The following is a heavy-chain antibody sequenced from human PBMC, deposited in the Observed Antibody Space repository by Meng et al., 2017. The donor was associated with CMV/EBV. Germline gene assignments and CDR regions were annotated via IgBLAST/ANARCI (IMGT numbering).Heavy chain of an antibody. V-gene: IGHV1-18*01. J-gene: IGHJ5*02. CDR1: GYTFSNFG. CDR2: ISTYNDDI. CDR3: ARDRCGTCPSGWWFDP. Sequence: ASVKVSCKTSGYTFSNFGIAWVRQAPGQGLEWMGWISTYNDDIKYGQKFRGRLTMTTDTSTSTAYMELRSLISDDTVVYYCARDRCGTCPSGWWFDPWGQGTLVTVSS. D-gene: IGHD1-26*01.